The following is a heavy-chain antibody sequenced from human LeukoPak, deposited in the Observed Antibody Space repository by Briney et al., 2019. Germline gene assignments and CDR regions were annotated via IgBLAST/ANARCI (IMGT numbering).Heavy chain of an antibody. V-gene: IGHV7-4-1*02. CDR3: ARDANSSGWWDRVWFDP. Sequence: ASVKVSCKASGYTFTSYDMNWVRQAPGQGLEWMGWINTNTGNPTYAQSFTGRFVFTLNTSISTAYLQISSLKAEDTAVYYCARDANSSGWWDRVWFDPWGQGTLVTVSS. CDR1: GYTFTSYD. CDR2: INTNTGNP. D-gene: IGHD6-19*01. J-gene: IGHJ5*02.